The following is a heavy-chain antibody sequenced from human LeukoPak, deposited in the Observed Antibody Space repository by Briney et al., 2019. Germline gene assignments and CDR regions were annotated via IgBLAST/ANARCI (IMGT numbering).Heavy chain of an antibody. Sequence: ASVKVSCKTSGSTFTGAYMHWVRQAPGQGLEWMGWINPNSGETKFAQRFQGRVTLIRDTAISTVYMDLGGLRSDDTAVYYCARVLFNSGYDYWGQGSLVTVSS. V-gene: IGHV1-2*02. CDR2: INPNSGET. CDR1: GSTFTGAY. CDR3: ARVLFNSGYDY. D-gene: IGHD3-9*01. J-gene: IGHJ4*02.